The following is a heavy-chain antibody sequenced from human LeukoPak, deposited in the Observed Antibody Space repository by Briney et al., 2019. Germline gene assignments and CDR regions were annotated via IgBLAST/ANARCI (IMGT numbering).Heavy chain of an antibody. D-gene: IGHD6-19*01. CDR3: ARHLGALAGNRNV. V-gene: IGHV4-59*01. J-gene: IGHJ4*02. CDR2: ISYSGST. Sequence: SKTLSLTCTVSGGSISSYYWSWIRQPPGKGLEWIGYISYSGSTNYNPSLKSRVTISVDTSKNQFSLKLNSVTAADTAVYYCARHLGALAGNRNVWGQGTLVTVSS. CDR1: GGSISSYY.